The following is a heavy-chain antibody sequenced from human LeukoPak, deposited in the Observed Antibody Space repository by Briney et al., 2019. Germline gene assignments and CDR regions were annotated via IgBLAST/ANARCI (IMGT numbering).Heavy chain of an antibody. CDR2: IYYRGNT. D-gene: IGHD4-23*01. Sequence: SETLSLTCTVSGGSISSFYWSWIRQPTGKGLEWIGYIYYRGNTQYNPSLKSRVTTSVDTYKNQFSLRLTSVTAADTAVYYCARDLDNGGSSIWYFDLWGRGTLVTVSS. CDR1: GGSISSFY. J-gene: IGHJ2*01. CDR3: ARDLDNGGSSIWYFDL. V-gene: IGHV4-59*01.